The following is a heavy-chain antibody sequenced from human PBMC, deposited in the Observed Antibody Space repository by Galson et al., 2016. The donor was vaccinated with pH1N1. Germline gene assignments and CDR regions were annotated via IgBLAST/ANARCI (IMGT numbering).Heavy chain of an antibody. CDR3: ARQNDYGDYRGDAFDS. CDR1: GNTFSTSW. Sequence: QSGAEVKKPGESLKISCQGSGNTFSTSWIGWVRQMPGKGLERMGIISLGGSYIRYRPSFQGQVSISADKSINTVYLQWGSLKASDTAIYYCARQNDYGDYRGDAFDSWGQGTMVTVSS. CDR2: ISLGGSYI. V-gene: IGHV5-51*01. J-gene: IGHJ3*02. D-gene: IGHD4-17*01.